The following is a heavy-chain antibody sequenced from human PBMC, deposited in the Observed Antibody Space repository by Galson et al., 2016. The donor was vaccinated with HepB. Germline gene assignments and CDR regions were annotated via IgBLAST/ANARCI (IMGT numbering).Heavy chain of an antibody. CDR1: GFSLRNHW. Sequence: SLRLSCAASGFSLRNHWMSWVRQAPGKGLEWVANINQDGSVEQYVDSVKGRFTIVKDNAKNSLYLQLNSLSAEDTAMFYCARKAAVGSTFDYWDQGTLVTVSS. V-gene: IGHV3-7*03. CDR2: INQDGSVE. J-gene: IGHJ4*02. D-gene: IGHD3-10*01. CDR3: ARKAAVGSTFDY.